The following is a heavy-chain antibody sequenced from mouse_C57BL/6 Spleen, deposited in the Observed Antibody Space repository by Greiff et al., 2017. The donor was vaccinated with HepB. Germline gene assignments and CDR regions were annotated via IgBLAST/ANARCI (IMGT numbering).Heavy chain of an antibody. CDR3: ARRPIYYDHDVGYAMDY. Sequence: VQLQQSGAELVMPGASVKLSCKASGYTFTSYWMHWVKQRPGQGLEWIGEIDPSDSYTNYNQKFKGKSTLTVDKSSSTAYMQLSSLTSEDSAVYYCARRPIYYDHDVGYAMDYWGQGTSVTVSS. CDR1: GYTFTSYW. CDR2: IDPSDSYT. J-gene: IGHJ4*01. D-gene: IGHD2-4*01. V-gene: IGHV1-69*01.